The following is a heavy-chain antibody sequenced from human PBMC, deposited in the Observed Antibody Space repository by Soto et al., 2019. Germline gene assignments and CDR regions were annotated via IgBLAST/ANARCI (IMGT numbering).Heavy chain of an antibody. CDR1: GGSISSYY. Sequence: PSETLSLTCTVSGGSISSYYWSWIRQAPGKGLEWIGCIYYSGSTNYNPSLKSRVTISVDTSKNQFSLKLSSVTAADTAVYYCARDTESSSSGWYYYYGMDVWGQGTTVTVSS. D-gene: IGHD6-6*01. CDR3: ARDTESSSSGWYYYYGMDV. V-gene: IGHV4-59*01. J-gene: IGHJ6*02. CDR2: IYYSGST.